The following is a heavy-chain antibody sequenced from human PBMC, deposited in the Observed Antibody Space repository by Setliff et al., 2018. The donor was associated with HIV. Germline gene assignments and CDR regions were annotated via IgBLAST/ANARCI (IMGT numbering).Heavy chain of an antibody. J-gene: IGHJ3*02. CDR1: AYTFTSYG. CDR3: ARMRVFLGTTGTRRVDAFDI. D-gene: IGHD1-1*01. V-gene: IGHV1-18*01. CDR2: IGAYNGNT. Sequence: ASVKVSCKASAYTFTSYGISRLRQAPGQGLEWMGWIGAYNGNTNYAQKLQGRVTMTTDTSTSTAYMKLRSLRSDDTAVYFCARMRVFLGTTGTRRVDAFDIWGQGTMVTVSS.